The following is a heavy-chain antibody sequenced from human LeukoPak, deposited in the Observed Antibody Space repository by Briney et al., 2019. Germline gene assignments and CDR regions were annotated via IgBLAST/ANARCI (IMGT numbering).Heavy chain of an antibody. D-gene: IGHD5-18*01. J-gene: IGHJ4*02. Sequence: ASVKVSCKASGYTFTGYYMHWVRQAPGQGLEWMGWINPDSGGTNYAQKFQGRVTMTRDTSISTAYTELSRLRSDDTAVYYCARDGGHVDTAMVWGQGTLVTVSS. V-gene: IGHV1-2*02. CDR3: ARDGGHVDTAMV. CDR2: INPDSGGT. CDR1: GYTFTGYY.